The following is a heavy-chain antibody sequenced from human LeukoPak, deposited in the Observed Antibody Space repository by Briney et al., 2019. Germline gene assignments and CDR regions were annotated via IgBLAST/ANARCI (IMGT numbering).Heavy chain of an antibody. D-gene: IGHD1-1*01. CDR2: IYYSGSP. CDR3: ATWRTAKTGFDY. CDR1: GGSISNNNYY. J-gene: IGHJ4*02. V-gene: IGHV4-39*01. Sequence: SETLSLTCTVSGGSISNNNYYWAWIRQPPGKGLECIGSIYYSGSPYYNPSLKRRVTISVDTSKNQFSLRLSSGTAADTAVYYCATWRTAKTGFDYWGQGTLVTVSS.